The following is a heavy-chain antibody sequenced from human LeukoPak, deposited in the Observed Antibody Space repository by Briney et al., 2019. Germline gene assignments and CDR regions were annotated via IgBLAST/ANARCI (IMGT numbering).Heavy chain of an antibody. CDR2: IIPIFGTA. J-gene: IGHJ4*02. D-gene: IGHD3-22*01. CDR1: GGSFNNYG. Sequence: SVKVSCKASGGSFNNYGISWVRQAPGQGLEWTGGIIPIFGTANYAQKFQGRITITADESTSTAYMELSSLRSEDTAMYYCAREWDYVSSGFYYYYWGQGTLVTVSS. V-gene: IGHV1-69*13. CDR3: AREWDYVSSGFYYYY.